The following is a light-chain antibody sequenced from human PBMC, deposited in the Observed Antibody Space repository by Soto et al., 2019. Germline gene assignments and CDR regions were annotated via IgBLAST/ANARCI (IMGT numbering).Light chain of an antibody. J-gene: IGKJ2*01. V-gene: IGKV3-11*01. CDR2: DAS. Sequence: VVLTQSPATLSLSPGETASLSCRASQNISIYLAWYQQKLGQPPRLLIYDASNRATGIPARFSGSGSGTDFTLTVSSLEPDDFATYYCQQRTNWPPNTFGKGTKLEMK. CDR3: QQRTNWPPNT. CDR1: QNISIY.